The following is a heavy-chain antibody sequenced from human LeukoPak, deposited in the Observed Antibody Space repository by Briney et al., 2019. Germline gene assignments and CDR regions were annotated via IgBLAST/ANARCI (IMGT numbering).Heavy chain of an antibody. V-gene: IGHV3-48*03. CDR1: GFTFSSYE. CDR2: VSSSGSTI. CDR3: ARDGSGSGNYYNVAGFDY. Sequence: GGSLRLSCAASGFTFSSYEMNWVRQAPGKGLEWVSYVSSSGSTIYYANSVKGRFTISRDNAKNSLYLQMNSLRAEDTAVYYCARDGSGSGNYYNVAGFDYWGQGTLVTVSS. D-gene: IGHD3-10*01. J-gene: IGHJ4*02.